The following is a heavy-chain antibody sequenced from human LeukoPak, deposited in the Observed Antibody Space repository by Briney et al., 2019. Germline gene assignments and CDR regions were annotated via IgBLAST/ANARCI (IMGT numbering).Heavy chain of an antibody. Sequence: ASVKVSCKASGYTFTGYYMHWGRQAPGQGLEWMGWINPNSGGTNHAQKFQGRVTMTRDTSISTAYMELSSLKSDDTAVYYCATDSSSSVHFRYWGQGTLVTVSS. J-gene: IGHJ4*02. D-gene: IGHD6-13*01. CDR3: ATDSSSSVHFRY. CDR1: GYTFTGYY. V-gene: IGHV1-2*02. CDR2: INPNSGGT.